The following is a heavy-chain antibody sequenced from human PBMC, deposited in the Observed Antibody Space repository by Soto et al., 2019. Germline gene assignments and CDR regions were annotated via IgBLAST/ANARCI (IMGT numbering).Heavy chain of an antibody. D-gene: IGHD2-2*01. Sequence: AETLAPTFAGYGGSFSCSYWSWVRQAPGKGLEWIGEISHSGSTNYNPSLKSRVTISVDTYKNQFSLKLSPVTAADTAVYYCASMGRGYCSSTSCYRLNYWGQGTLVTVSS. CDR3: ASMGRGYCSSTSCYRLNY. J-gene: IGHJ4*02. CDR2: ISHSGST. CDR1: GGSFSCSY. V-gene: IGHV4-34*01.